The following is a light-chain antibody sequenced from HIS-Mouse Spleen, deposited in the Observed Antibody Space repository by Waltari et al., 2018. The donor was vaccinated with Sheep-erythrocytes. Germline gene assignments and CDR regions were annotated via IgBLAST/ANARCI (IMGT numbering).Light chain of an antibody. CDR3: QAWDSSTVV. CDR2: QDS. Sequence: SYELTQPPSVSVSPGQTASITCSGEKLGDKYACWYQQKPGHSPVLVIYQDSKRPSGIPGRFAGSNSGNTATLTLSGAQAMDEADYYCQAWDSSTVVFGGGTKLTVL. J-gene: IGLJ2*01. CDR1: KLGDKY. V-gene: IGLV3-1*01.